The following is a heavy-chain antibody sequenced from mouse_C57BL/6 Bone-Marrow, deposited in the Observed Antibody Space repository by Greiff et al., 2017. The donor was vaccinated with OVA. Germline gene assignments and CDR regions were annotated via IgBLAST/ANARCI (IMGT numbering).Heavy chain of an antibody. V-gene: IGHV1-69*01. D-gene: IGHD4-1*01. CDR3: AREGNWCFDD. CDR1: GYTFTSYW. CDR2: IDPSDSYT. Sequence: VQLQQPGAELVMPGASVKLSCKASGYTFTSYWMPWVKQRPGQGLEWIGEIDPSDSYTNYNQKFKGKSTLTVDKSSSTAYMQLSSLTAEDSAVYYCAREGNWCFDDWGQGTTLTVSS. J-gene: IGHJ2*01.